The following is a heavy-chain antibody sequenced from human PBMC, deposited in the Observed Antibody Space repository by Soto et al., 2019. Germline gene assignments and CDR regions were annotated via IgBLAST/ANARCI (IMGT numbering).Heavy chain of an antibody. CDR3: ARVLSGDLKAFDI. D-gene: IGHD1-26*01. V-gene: IGHV3-21*01. CDR2: ISRSSSYI. Sequence: EVQLVDSGGGLVKPGGSLSLSCAASGFTFSTYSMNWDCQAPGKGLERFSSISRSSSYIYYADSVKPRFTIYRDNADNSRYLQMNTLGAEDMAVYYCARVLSGDLKAFDIWGQGTMVTVSS. CDR1: GFTFSTYS. J-gene: IGHJ3*02.